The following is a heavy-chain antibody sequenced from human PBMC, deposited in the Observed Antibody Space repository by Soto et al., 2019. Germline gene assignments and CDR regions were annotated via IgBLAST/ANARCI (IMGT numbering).Heavy chain of an antibody. Sequence: QITLKESGPTLVKPTQTLTLTCTFSGFSLTSRPVGVGWVRQPPGKALEWLAFIYWDDDNRYSPSLRSTLTVTKDTSKNQVVLTLTNMDPVDTATYYCAHRRNYDGSWNEGVFDYWGQGILVTVSS. CDR2: IYWDDDN. CDR1: GFSLTSRPVG. D-gene: IGHD3-16*01. CDR3: AHRRNYDGSWNEGVFDY. J-gene: IGHJ4*02. V-gene: IGHV2-5*02.